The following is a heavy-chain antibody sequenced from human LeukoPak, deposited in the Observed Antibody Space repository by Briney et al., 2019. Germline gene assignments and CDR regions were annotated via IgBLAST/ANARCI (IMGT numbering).Heavy chain of an antibody. D-gene: IGHD3-3*01. CDR2: INAGNGNT. CDR3: ARASSPYYDFWSGYSYFDY. CDR1: GYTFTSYA. J-gene: IGHJ4*02. V-gene: IGHV1-3*03. Sequence: GASVKVSCKASGYTFTSYAMHWVRQAPGQRLEWMGWINAGNGNTKYSQEFQGRVTITRDTSASTAYMELSSLRSEDMAVYYCARASSPYYDFWSGYSYFDYWGQGTLVTVSS.